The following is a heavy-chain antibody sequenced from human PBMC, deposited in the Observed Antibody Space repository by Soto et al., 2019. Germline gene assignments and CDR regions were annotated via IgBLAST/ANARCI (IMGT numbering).Heavy chain of an antibody. D-gene: IGHD4-17*01. J-gene: IGHJ2*01. V-gene: IGHV3-33*01. Sequence: QVQLVESGGGVVQPGRSLRLSCAASGFTFSSYGMHWVRQAPGKGLEWVAVIWYDGSNKYYADSVKGRFTIARDNSKNTLYLQMNSLRAEDTAVYYCASHDYGDPNWYFDLWGRGTLVTVSS. CDR1: GFTFSSYG. CDR2: IWYDGSNK. CDR3: ASHDYGDPNWYFDL.